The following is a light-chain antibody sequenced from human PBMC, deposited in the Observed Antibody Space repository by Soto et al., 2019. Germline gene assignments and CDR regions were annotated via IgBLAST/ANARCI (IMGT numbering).Light chain of an antibody. Sequence: DIQMTQSPSSLSASVGDRVTITCRASQSISNYVNWYQQRLGKAPNLLIYAASSLQSGVPSRFSGSGSGRDFTRTISSLHPEDFATYYCQQSYHTLPLTFGGGTKGEI. V-gene: IGKV1-39*01. CDR3: QQSYHTLPLT. CDR1: QSISNY. J-gene: IGKJ4*01. CDR2: AAS.